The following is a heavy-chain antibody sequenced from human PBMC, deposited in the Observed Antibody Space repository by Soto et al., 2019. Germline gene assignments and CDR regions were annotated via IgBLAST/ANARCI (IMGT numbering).Heavy chain of an antibody. V-gene: IGHV3-21*01. Sequence: XESLRLSCAASGFTFSSYSMNWVRQAPGKGLEWVSSISSSSSYIYYADSVKGRFTISRDNAKNSLYLQMNSLRAEDTAVYYCESYDSSGSNWFDPWGQGTLVTVSS. CDR1: GFTFSSYS. D-gene: IGHD3-22*01. J-gene: IGHJ5*02. CDR2: ISSSSSYI. CDR3: ESYDSSGSNWFDP.